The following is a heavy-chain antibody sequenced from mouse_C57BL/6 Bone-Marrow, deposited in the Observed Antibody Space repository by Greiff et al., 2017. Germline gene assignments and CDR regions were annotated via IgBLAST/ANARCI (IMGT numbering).Heavy chain of an antibody. CDR2: IYPRSGNT. D-gene: IGHD2-5*01. Sequence: QVQLQQSGAELARPGASVKLSCKASGYTFTSYGISWVKQRTGQGLEWIGEIYPRSGNTYYNEKFKGKATLTADKSSSTAYMELRSLTSEDSAVYFCARSDYYSNYWYFDVWGTGTTVTVSS. CDR1: GYTFTSYG. CDR3: ARSDYYSNYWYFDV. V-gene: IGHV1-81*01. J-gene: IGHJ1*03.